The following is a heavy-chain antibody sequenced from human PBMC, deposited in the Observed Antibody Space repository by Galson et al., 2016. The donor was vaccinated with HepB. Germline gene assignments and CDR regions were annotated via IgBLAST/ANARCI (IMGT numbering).Heavy chain of an antibody. CDR1: GLTFSRKG. CDR2: ITHTTNTI. V-gene: IGHV3-48*02. CDR3: ARDGGGGYNLDY. J-gene: IGHJ4*02. Sequence: SLRLSCAGSGLTFSRKGMGWVRQAPGKGLEWISYITHTTNTIYYADSVKGRFTISRDNAKNSVYLQMNSLRDEDTAVYFCARDGGGGYNLDYWGQGTLVTVSS. D-gene: IGHD5-24*01.